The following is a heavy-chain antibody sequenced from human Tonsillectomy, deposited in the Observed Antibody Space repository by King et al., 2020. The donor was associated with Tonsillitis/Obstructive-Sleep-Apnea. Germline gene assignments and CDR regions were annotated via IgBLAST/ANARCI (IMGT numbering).Heavy chain of an antibody. V-gene: IGHV4-59*01. CDR1: GDSINSYY. J-gene: IGHJ4*01. CDR3: AGSKGSGSYFYS. Sequence: HVQLQESGPGLVKPSETLSLTCTVSGDSINSYYWSWIRQPPGKGLEWIGYISYSGNTNYNPSLKSRVTISIDTSKNQFSLKLRSVTAADTAVYYCAGSKGSGSYFYSCGHGTLCTVSS. D-gene: IGHD3-3*01. CDR2: ISYSGNT.